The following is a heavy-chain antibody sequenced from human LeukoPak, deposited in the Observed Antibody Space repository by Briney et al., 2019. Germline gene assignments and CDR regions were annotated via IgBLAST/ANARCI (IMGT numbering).Heavy chain of an antibody. D-gene: IGHD3-22*01. J-gene: IGHJ3*02. CDR3: ASVSSDSSGEAFDI. V-gene: IGHV3-53*01. Sequence: PGGSLRLSCAASGFTVSSNYMSWVRQAPGKGLEWVSVIYSGGSTYYADSVKGRFTISRDNSKNKLYLQMNSLRAEDTAVYYCASVSSDSSGEAFDIWGRGTMVTVSS. CDR1: GFTVSSNY. CDR2: IYSGGST.